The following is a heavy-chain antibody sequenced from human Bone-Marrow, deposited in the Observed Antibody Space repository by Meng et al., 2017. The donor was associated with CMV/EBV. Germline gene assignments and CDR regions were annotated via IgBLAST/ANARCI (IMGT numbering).Heavy chain of an antibody. CDR2: ISGSGGAT. Sequence: GESLKISCAASGFTFSAYAMNWVRQAPGKGLEWVSTISGSGGATYFADSVKGRFTISRDNSKSTLYLQMNSLRAEDTAVYYCAKDVKGRSPDAFDIWGQGTLVTFSS. V-gene: IGHV3-23*01. J-gene: IGHJ3*02. CDR3: AKDVKGRSPDAFDI. CDR1: GFTFSAYA.